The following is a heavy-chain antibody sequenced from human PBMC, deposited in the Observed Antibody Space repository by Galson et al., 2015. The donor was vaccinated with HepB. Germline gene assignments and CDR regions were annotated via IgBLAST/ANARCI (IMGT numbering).Heavy chain of an antibody. CDR2: MSHSGST. V-gene: IGHV4-59*01. CDR3: ARAARRDGSKWGDYNYYYYMDV. Sequence: ETLSLTCTVSGGSLGYYYWGWIRQPPGKGLEWIAFMSHSGSTTSNPSLKSRVTTSVDMSKKHFSLKLSSVTAADTAVYYCARAARRDGSKWGDYNYYYYMDVWGKGTTVAVSS. J-gene: IGHJ6*03. CDR1: GGSLGYYY. D-gene: IGHD5-24*01.